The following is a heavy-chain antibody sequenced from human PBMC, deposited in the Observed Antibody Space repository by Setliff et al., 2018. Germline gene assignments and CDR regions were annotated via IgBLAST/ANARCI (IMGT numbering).Heavy chain of an antibody. Sequence: SETLSLTCTVSGGSISSSSYYWGWIRQPPGKGLEWIGSIYYSGSTYYNPSLKSRVTISVDTSKNQFSLKLSSVTAADTAAYYCARLSQGDGYNYRYYFDYWGQGTLVTVSS. D-gene: IGHD1-1*01. CDR1: GGSISSSSYY. CDR3: ARLSQGDGYNYRYYFDY. CDR2: IYYSGST. V-gene: IGHV4-39*01. J-gene: IGHJ4*02.